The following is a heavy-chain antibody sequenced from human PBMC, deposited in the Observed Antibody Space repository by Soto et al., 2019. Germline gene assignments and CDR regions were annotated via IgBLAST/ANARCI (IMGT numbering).Heavy chain of an antibody. V-gene: IGHV4-59*12. J-gene: IGHJ6*03. CDR1: GGSISSYY. CDR2: IYYSGST. Sequence: PSETLSLTCTVSGGSISSYYWSWIRQPPGKGLEWIGYIYYSGSTNYNPSLKSRVTISVDTSKNQFSLKLSSVTAADTAVYYCASGTRTYYYGSGSYYPIYYYYYMDVWGKGTTVTVSS. CDR3: ASGTRTYYYGSGSYYPIYYYYYMDV. D-gene: IGHD3-10*01.